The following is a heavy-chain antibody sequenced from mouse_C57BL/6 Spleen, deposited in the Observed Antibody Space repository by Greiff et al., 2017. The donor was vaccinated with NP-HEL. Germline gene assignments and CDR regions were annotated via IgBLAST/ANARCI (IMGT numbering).Heavy chain of an antibody. V-gene: IGHV5-17*01. J-gene: IGHJ4*01. Sequence: EVQGVESGGGLVKPGGSLKLSCAASGFTFSDYGMHWVRQAPEKGLEWVAYISSGSSTIYYADTVKGRFTISRDNAKNTLFLQMTSLRSEDTAMYYCARYTTVPHYYAMDYWGQGTSVTVSS. CDR1: GFTFSDYG. CDR3: ARYTTVPHYYAMDY. CDR2: ISSGSSTI. D-gene: IGHD1-1*01.